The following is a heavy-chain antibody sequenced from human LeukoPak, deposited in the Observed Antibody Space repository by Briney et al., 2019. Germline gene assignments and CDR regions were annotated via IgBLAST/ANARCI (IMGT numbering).Heavy chain of an antibody. CDR1: GYTFTSYG. CDR3: ARVRIYCGGDCYAFDY. CDR2: VSAYNGNT. V-gene: IGHV1-18*01. J-gene: IGHJ4*02. D-gene: IGHD2-21*02. Sequence: ASVTVSCKASGYTFTSYGISWVRQAPGQGLEWMGWVSAYNGNTNYAQKLQGRVTMTTDTSTSTAYMELRSLGSDDTAVYYCARVRIYCGGDCYAFDYWGRGTLVTVSS.